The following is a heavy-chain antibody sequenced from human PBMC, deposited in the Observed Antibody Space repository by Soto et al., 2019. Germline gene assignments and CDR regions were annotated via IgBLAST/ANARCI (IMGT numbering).Heavy chain of an antibody. J-gene: IGHJ5*02. CDR2: INAGNGNT. CDR3: AREGIWRRGLGELSFDP. Sequence: RASVKVSCKASGYTFTSYAMHWVRQAPGQRLEWMGWINAGNGNTKYSQKFQGRVTITRDTSASTAYMELSSLRSEDTAVYYCAREGIWRRGLGELSFDPWGQGTLVTVSS. CDR1: GYTFTSYA. D-gene: IGHD3-10*01. V-gene: IGHV1-3*01.